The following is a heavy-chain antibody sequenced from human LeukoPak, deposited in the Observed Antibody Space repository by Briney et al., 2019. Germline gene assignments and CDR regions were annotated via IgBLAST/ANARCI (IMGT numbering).Heavy chain of an antibody. Sequence: PSETLSLACTVSGGSISSGDYYWSWIRQPPGKGLEWIGYIYYSGSTYYNPSLKSRVTISVDTSKNQFSLKLSSVTAADTAVYCCATHCGGDCYSWDWDYWGQGTLVTVSS. J-gene: IGHJ4*02. CDR3: ATHCGGDCYSWDWDY. CDR1: GGSISSGDYY. D-gene: IGHD2-21*01. V-gene: IGHV4-30-4*08. CDR2: IYYSGST.